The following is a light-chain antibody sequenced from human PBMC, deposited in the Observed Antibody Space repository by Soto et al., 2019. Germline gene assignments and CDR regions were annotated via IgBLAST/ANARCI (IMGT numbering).Light chain of an antibody. J-gene: IGKJ1*01. CDR2: GAS. Sequence: TQSPATLSVSPGERATLSCRASQSVSDNLAWYQQRPGQAPRLLIYGASTRATGIPARFSGGGSGTEFTLTISSLQSEDFAVYYCQQYKNWPQTFGQGTKVDIK. V-gene: IGKV3-15*01. CDR3: QQYKNWPQT. CDR1: QSVSDN.